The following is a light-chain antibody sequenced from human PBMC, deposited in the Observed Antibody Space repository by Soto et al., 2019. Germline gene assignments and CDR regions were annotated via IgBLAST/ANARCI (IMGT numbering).Light chain of an antibody. Sequence: EIVLTQSPATLSLSPGERATLSCRASQSVSSYLAWYQQKPGQAPRLLHRGASSRGTSFPARFSGSGSGTDFTLTISIQQSDDFAVYYWQQYNNFPWTFGQGTKVDIK. CDR2: GAS. J-gene: IGKJ1*01. CDR1: QSVSSY. CDR3: QQYNNFPWT. V-gene: IGKV3-15*01.